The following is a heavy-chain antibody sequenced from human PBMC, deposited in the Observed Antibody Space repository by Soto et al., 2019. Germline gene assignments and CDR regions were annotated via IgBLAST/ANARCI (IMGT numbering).Heavy chain of an antibody. CDR2: IVPNVGTV. V-gene: IGHV1-69*06. CDR1: GGTLSSFINYP. Sequence: QMQLVHSGAAVKKPGSSVKVSCKSSGGTLSSFINYPINWVRQAPGQGLEWMGGIVPNVGTVNYAQKFQGRVTIIADISSGTAYMELSILRSEDTALYYCARRDTSGFLRHCDHWGQGTLVTVSS. J-gene: IGHJ4*02. D-gene: IGHD3-3*01. CDR3: ARRDTSGFLRHCDH.